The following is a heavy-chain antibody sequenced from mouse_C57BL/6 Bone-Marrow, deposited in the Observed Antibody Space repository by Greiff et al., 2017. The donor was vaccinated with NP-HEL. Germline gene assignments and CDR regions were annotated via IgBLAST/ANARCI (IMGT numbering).Heavy chain of an antibody. CDR3: ARELAY. J-gene: IGHJ3*01. Sequence: VQLQQSGAELVRPGTSVKVSCKASGYAFTNYLIEWVKQRPGQGLEWIGVINPGSGGTNYNEKCKGKATLTADKSSSTAYMQLSSLTSEDSAVYFCARELAYWGQGTLVTVSA. V-gene: IGHV1-54*01. CDR1: GYAFTNYL. CDR2: INPGSGGT.